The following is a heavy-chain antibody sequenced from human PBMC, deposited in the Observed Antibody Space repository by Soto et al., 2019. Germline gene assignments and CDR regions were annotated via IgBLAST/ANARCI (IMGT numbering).Heavy chain of an antibody. V-gene: IGHV4-34*01. D-gene: IGHD6-13*01. J-gene: IGHJ4*02. CDR2: VNHSGST. Sequence: QVQLQQWGAGLLKPSETLSLTCAVYGVSFSGYCWSWIRQPPGKGLEWIGEVNHSGSTNYNPSLKSRVTISLDTSKNQFSLKLTSVTAADTAVYYCARGRKRYSSSWYVDWGQGTLVTVSS. CDR3: ARGRKRYSSSWYVD. CDR1: GVSFSGYC.